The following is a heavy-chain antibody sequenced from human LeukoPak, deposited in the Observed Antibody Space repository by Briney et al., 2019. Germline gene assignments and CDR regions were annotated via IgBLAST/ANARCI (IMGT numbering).Heavy chain of an antibody. CDR3: ARGARVGYSSGWSIDY. CDR1: GGSFSDYY. V-gene: IGHV4-34*01. J-gene: IGHJ4*02. Sequence: SETLSLTCAVYGGSFSDYYWSWIRQPPGKGLELIGEIHHSGNTNYNPSLKSRVTISVDTSKNQFSLRLNSVTAADTAVYYCARGARVGYSSGWSIDYWGQGTLVTVSS. CDR2: IHHSGNT. D-gene: IGHD6-19*01.